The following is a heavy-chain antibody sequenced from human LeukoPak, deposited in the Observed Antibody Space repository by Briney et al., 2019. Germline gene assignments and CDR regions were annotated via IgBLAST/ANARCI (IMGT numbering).Heavy chain of an antibody. CDR3: ARSGGSSQGWFDP. J-gene: IGHJ5*02. CDR2: ISGFNGNT. CDR1: GYTFGNYG. V-gene: IGHV1-18*01. D-gene: IGHD2-15*01. Sequence: VASVKVSCKAAGYTFGNYGIKWVRQAPGQGLEWVGWISGFNGNTNYAQNFHDRVTMTTDTSTTTAYMELRNLRSDDTAVYYCARSGGSSQGWFDPWGQGTLVTVSS.